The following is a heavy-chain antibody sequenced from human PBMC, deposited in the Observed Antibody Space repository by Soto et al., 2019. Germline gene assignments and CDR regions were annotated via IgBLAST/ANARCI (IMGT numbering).Heavy chain of an antibody. V-gene: IGHV1-3*01. CDR3: ARGYCSSTSCYPGLGYYYYYMDV. CDR1: GYTFTSYA. D-gene: IGHD2-2*01. J-gene: IGHJ6*03. CDR2: INAGNGNT. Sequence: GASVKVSCKASGYTFTSYAMHWVRQAPGQRLEWMGWINAGNGNTKYSQKFQGRVTITRDTSASTAYMELSSLRSEDTAVYYCARGYCSSTSCYPGLGYYYYYMDVWGKGTTVTVSS.